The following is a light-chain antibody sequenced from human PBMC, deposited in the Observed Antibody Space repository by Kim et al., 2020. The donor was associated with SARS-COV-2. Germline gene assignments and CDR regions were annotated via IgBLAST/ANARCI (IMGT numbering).Light chain of an antibody. Sequence: EIALTQSPGTLSLSPGERATLSCRASQSVSSSYLAWYQQKPGQAPRLLMYGASRRATGIPDGFSGSGSGTDFTLTISRLEPEDFAVYYCQQYGDSPAFGQGTKVDIK. V-gene: IGKV3-20*01. CDR3: QQYGDSPA. CDR1: QSVSSSY. CDR2: GAS. J-gene: IGKJ1*01.